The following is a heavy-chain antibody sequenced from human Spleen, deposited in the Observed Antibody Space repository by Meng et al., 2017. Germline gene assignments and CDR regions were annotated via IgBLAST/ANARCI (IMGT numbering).Heavy chain of an antibody. D-gene: IGHD4-11*01. CDR2: INHSGST. J-gene: IGHJ4*02. CDR3: ARGPTTMAHDFDY. V-gene: IGHV4-34*01. CDR1: GGSFSDYY. Sequence: QVQLQRGGAGLLKPSETLSLTCVVSGGSFSDYYWSWIRQPPGKGLGWIGEINHSGSTNYNPPLESRATISVDTSQNNLSLKLSSVTAADSAVYYCARGPTTMAHDFDYWGQGTLVTVSS.